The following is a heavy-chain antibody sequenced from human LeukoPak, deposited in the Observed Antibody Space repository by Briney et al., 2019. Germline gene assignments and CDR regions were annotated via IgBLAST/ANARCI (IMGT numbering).Heavy chain of an antibody. D-gene: IGHD3-10*01. J-gene: IGHJ4*02. CDR1: GFTFRSYE. CDR2: ISSSGSTI. Sequence: GGSLRLSCAASGFTFRSYEMNWVRQAPGKGLEWVSYISSSGSTIYYADSVKGRFTISRDNAKNSLYLQMNSLRAEDTAVYYCAREALLWFGEALDYWGQGTLVTVSS. V-gene: IGHV3-48*03. CDR3: AREALLWFGEALDY.